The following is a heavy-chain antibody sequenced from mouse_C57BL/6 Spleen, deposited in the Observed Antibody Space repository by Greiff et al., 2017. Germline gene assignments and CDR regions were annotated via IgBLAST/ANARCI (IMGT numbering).Heavy chain of an antibody. J-gene: IGHJ3*01. D-gene: IGHD2-4*01. Sequence: QVQLQQSGAELARPGASVKMSCKASGYTFTSYTMHWVKQRPGQGLEWIGYINPSSGYTKYNQKFKDKATLTAYKSSSTAYMQLSSLTSEDSAVYYCAVRDYDGGFAYWGQGTLVTVSA. CDR3: AVRDYDGGFAY. CDR2: INPSSGYT. V-gene: IGHV1-4*01. CDR1: GYTFTSYT.